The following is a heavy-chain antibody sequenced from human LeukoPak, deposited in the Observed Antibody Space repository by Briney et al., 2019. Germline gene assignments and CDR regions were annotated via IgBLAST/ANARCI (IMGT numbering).Heavy chain of an antibody. CDR1: GFTVSSNY. CDR3: ARDLRAHGVFDI. J-gene: IGHJ3*02. CDR2: IYSDDAT. V-gene: IGHV3-53*01. Sequence: GGSLRLSCAASGFTVSSNYMSWVRQPPGKGLEWVSEIYSDDATYYAASVKGRFSISRDNSKNTVYLHMNSLRADDTAVFYCARDLRAHGVFDIWGQGTMVTVSS.